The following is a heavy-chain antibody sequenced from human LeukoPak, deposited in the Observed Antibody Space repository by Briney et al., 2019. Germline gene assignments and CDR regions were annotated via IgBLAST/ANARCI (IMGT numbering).Heavy chain of an antibody. D-gene: IGHD3-10*01. V-gene: IGHV4-39*07. CDR3: ARRTMVRGVIIKNYYYMDV. Sequence: SETLSLTCTVSGGSISSTSYYWSWIRQPPGKGLEWIGEINHSGSTNYNPSLKSRVTISVDTSKNQFSLKLSSVTAADTAVYYCARRTMVRGVIIKNYYYMDVWGKGTTVTISS. CDR1: GGSISSTSYY. CDR2: INHSGST. J-gene: IGHJ6*03.